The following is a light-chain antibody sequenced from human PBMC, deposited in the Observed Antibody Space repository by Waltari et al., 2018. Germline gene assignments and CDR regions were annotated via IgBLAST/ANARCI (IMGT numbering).Light chain of an antibody. CDR3: QKYESLPAT. Sequence: EIVLTQSPGTLSLSPGERATLSCRASQSVSRALAWYQQKPGQAPRLLIYDAFSRATGIPDRFSGSGSGTDFSLTISGLEPEDFAVYYCQKYESLPATFGQGTKVEIK. V-gene: IGKV3-20*01. J-gene: IGKJ1*01. CDR1: QSVSRA. CDR2: DAF.